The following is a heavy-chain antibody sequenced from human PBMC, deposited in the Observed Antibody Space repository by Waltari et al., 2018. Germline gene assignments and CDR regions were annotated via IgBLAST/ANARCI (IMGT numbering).Heavy chain of an antibody. CDR1: GGSISSYY. CDR3: AREGGSSWAEGVLGY. Sequence: QVQLQESGPGLVKPSETLSLTCTVSGGSISSYYWSWIRQPPGKGLEWIGYIYYSGSTNYNPSLKSRVTISVDTSKNQFSLKLSSVTAADTAVYYCAREGGSSWAEGVLGYWGQGTLVTVSS. V-gene: IGHV4-59*01. D-gene: IGHD6-13*01. J-gene: IGHJ4*02. CDR2: IYYSGST.